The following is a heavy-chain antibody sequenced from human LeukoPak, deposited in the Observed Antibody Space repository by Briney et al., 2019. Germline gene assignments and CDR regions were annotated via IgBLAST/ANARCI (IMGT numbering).Heavy chain of an antibody. Sequence: PSETLSLTCTVSGGSISSYYWSWIRQPAGKGLEWIGRIYTSGTTNYNPSLRSRVTISIDTSKNQFSLKLSSVTAADTAVYYCARGSGSYRNRFDPWGQGTLVTVSS. V-gene: IGHV4-4*07. CDR3: ARGSGSYRNRFDP. CDR2: IYTSGTT. D-gene: IGHD1-26*01. J-gene: IGHJ5*02. CDR1: GGSISSYY.